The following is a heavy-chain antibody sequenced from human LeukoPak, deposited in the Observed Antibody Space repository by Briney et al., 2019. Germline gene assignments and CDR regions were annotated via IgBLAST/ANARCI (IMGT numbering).Heavy chain of an antibody. CDR2: IDHSGST. CDR3: ALYVSTYYSDTSASIRGPSDI. V-gene: IGHV4-34*01. D-gene: IGHD3-22*01. CDR1: GGSFSGYY. J-gene: IGHJ3*02. Sequence: PSETLSLTCAVYGGSFSGYYWSWIRQPPGKGLEWIGEIDHSGSTNYSPSLKSRVTISVDTSKNQFSLRLSSVTAADTAVYYCALYVSTYYSDTSASIRGPSDIWGQGTVVTVSS.